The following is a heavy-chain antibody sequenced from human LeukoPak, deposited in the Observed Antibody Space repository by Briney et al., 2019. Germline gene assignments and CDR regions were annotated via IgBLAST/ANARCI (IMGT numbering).Heavy chain of an antibody. Sequence: EWVSYISSSSSTIYYADSVKGRFTISRDNSKNTLYLQMSSLRAEDTAVYYCARNLDYYDRWGQGTLVTVSS. D-gene: IGHD3-22*01. CDR3: ARNLDYYDR. J-gene: IGHJ4*02. V-gene: IGHV3-48*01. CDR2: ISSSSSTI.